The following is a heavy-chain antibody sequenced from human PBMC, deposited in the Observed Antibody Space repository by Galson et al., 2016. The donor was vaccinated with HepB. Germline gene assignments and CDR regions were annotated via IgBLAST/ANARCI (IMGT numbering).Heavy chain of an antibody. CDR1: GFTFSSYG. CDR2: ISYDEGNK. V-gene: IGHV3-30*03. Sequence: SLRLSCAASGFTFSSYGMHWVRQAPGKGLEWVAVISYDEGNKYYADSVKGRFTISRDISKNTLYLHMNSLRAEDTAVYYCARDRRHSPTGEFVAMMYYYYGMDVWGQGTTLTVSS. D-gene: IGHD2-8*02. J-gene: IGHJ6*02. CDR3: ARDRRHSPTGEFVAMMYYYYGMDV.